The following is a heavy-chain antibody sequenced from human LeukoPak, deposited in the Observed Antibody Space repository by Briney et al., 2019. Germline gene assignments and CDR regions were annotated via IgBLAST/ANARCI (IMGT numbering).Heavy chain of an antibody. CDR3: VKEPRGYSSSFDI. CDR1: GFTLSTCA. V-gene: IGHV3-23*01. J-gene: IGHJ3*02. D-gene: IGHD5-18*01. Sequence: GGSLRLSCAASGFTLSTCAINWVRQAPGKGLEWVSAISGSGSKTFYADSVKGRFTISRDNPKNTLYLQMNSLRPEDTAVYYCVKEPRGYSSSFDIWGQGTMVTVSS. CDR2: ISGSGSKT.